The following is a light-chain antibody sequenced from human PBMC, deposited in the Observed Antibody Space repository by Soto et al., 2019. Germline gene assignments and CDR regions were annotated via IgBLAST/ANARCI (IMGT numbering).Light chain of an antibody. CDR2: GAS. CDR3: QQFGTSPYT. J-gene: IGKJ2*01. CDR1: QSVSGYY. Sequence: ESVLTQSPGTLSLSPGDGATLSCRASQSVSGYYLAWYQQKPGQAPRLLIYGASSRATGIPDRFSGSGSGTDFTLTISRLEPEDFALYYCQQFGTSPYTFGQGTRLEIK. V-gene: IGKV3-20*01.